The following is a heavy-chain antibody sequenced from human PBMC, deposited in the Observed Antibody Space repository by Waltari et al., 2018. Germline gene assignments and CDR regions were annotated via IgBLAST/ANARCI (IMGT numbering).Heavy chain of an antibody. CDR1: GFTFSRYA. V-gene: IGHV3-30-3*01. Sequence: QVQLVESGGGVVQPGRSLRLSCAASGFTFSRYAMHWVRQAPGKGLEWVAVISYDGSNKYYADSVKGRFTISRDNSKNTLYLQMNSLRAEDTAVYYCARGWGRWMTADNNWFDPWGQGTLVTVSS. D-gene: IGHD2-21*02. CDR2: ISYDGSNK. J-gene: IGHJ5*02. CDR3: ARGWGRWMTADNNWFDP.